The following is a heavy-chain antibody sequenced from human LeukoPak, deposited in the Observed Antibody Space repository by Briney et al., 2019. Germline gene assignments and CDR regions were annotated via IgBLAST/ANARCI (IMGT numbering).Heavy chain of an antibody. CDR3: AREGGHYYYMDV. V-gene: IGHV6-1*01. CDR2: TYYRSKWSN. J-gene: IGHJ6*03. Sequence: SQTLSLTCAISGDSVSSNSAAWHWVRQSPSSGLEWLGRTYYRSKWSNDYAVSMKGRITIKPDTSKNQFSLQLISVTPEDTAVYFCAREGGHYYYMDVWGKGTTVTVSS. CDR1: GDSVSSNSAA. D-gene: IGHD3-16*01.